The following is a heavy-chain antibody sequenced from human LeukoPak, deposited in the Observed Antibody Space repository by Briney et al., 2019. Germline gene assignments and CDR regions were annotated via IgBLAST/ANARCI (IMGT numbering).Heavy chain of an antibody. CDR3: ARGEAYSNYEDY. CDR1: GYTFTRYG. Sequence: ASVKVSCKSSGYTFTRYGISWVRPAPGQGLEWMGWISAYNGATNYAQTLQDRVTMTTDTSTSTAYMELRSLRSDDTAVYYCARGEAYSNYEDYWGQGTLVTVSS. CDR2: ISAYNGAT. J-gene: IGHJ4*02. D-gene: IGHD4-11*01. V-gene: IGHV1-18*01.